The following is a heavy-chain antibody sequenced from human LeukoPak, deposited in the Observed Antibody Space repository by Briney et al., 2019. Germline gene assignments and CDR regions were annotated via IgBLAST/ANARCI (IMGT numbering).Heavy chain of an antibody. CDR2: IIPIFGTA. V-gene: IGHV1-69*06. J-gene: IGHJ4*02. D-gene: IGHD5-24*01. Sequence: PVASVKVSCKASGYTFTSYAISWVRQAPGQGLEWMGGIIPIFGTANYAQKFQGRVTITADKSTSTAYMELSSLRSEDTAVYYCARDCRDGYIYYFDYWGQGTLVTVSS. CDR1: GYTFTSYA. CDR3: ARDCRDGYIYYFDY.